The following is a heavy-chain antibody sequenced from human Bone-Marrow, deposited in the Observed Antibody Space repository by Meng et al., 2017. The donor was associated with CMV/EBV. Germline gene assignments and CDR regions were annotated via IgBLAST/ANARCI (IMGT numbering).Heavy chain of an antibody. CDR3: AREWRRRRYDGNYYVPDGFAI. CDR1: GYTFTGHY. J-gene: IGHJ3*02. V-gene: IGHV1-2*02. CDR2: INPNSGGT. Sequence: ASVKVSCKASGYTFTGHYLHWVRQAPGQGLEWMGWINPNSGGTYYAQKFQGRATMTRDTSTRTAYMDLSRLRSEDTALYYCAREWRRRRYDGNYYVPDGFAIWGPGTMVNVSS. D-gene: IGHD1-26*01.